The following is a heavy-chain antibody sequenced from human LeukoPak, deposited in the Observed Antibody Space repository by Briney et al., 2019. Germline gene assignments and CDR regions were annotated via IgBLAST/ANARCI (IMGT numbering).Heavy chain of an antibody. V-gene: IGHV1-2*02. D-gene: IGHD1-26*01. CDR3: ARGWNGGSFNWFGP. J-gene: IGHJ5*02. CDR2: INPNRGGT. CDR1: GYTFTAFY. Sequence: GASVTVSCKASGYTFTAFYIHWVRQAPGQGLEWMGWINPNRGGTKYAQKFQGRVTMTSDTSISTAYLELSSLRSDDTAVYSCARGWNGGSFNWFGPWGQGTLVTVSS.